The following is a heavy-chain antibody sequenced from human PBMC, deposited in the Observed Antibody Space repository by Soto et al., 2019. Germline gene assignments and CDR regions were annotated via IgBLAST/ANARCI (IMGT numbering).Heavy chain of an antibody. CDR3: AKDQGGRRCWH. CDR2: VSGGGGTT. J-gene: IGHJ4*02. Sequence: EVQLVESGGGLVQPGGSLRLSCAASGFTFSSYAMSWVRQAPGKGLEWVSAVSGGGGTTYYADSVKGRFTISRDNSKNTLYLQMNSLRVDDTAVYYCAKDQGGRRCWHWGQGTLVTVSS. D-gene: IGHD4-17*01. CDR1: GFTFSSYA. V-gene: IGHV3-23*04.